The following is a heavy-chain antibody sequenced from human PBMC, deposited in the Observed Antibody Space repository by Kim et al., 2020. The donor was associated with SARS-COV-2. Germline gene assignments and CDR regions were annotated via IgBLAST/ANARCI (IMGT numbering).Heavy chain of an antibody. CDR3: AKVPTYYYDSSGPPRGDY. J-gene: IGHJ4*02. CDR1: GFTFSSYG. Sequence: GGYLRLSCAASGFTFSSYGMHWVRQAPGKGLEWVAVISYDGSNKYYADSVKGRFTISRDNSKNTLYLQMNSLRAEDTAVYYCAKVPTYYYDSSGPPRGDYWGQGTLVTVSS. V-gene: IGHV3-30*18. CDR2: ISYDGSNK. D-gene: IGHD3-22*01.